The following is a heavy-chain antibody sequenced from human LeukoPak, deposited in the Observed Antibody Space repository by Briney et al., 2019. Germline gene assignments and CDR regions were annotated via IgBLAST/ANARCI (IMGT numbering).Heavy chain of an antibody. Sequence: PSETLSLTCNVSDDSISSSSYYWGWIRQPPGKGLEWIGSIYSSGSTYYNASLKSRVTISVDTSKNQFSLRLTSVTAADTAVYYCARGGYYFYFDNWGQGTLVTVSS. CDR3: ARGGYYFYFDN. D-gene: IGHD3-22*01. V-gene: IGHV4-39*01. CDR2: IYSSGST. CDR1: DDSISSSSYY. J-gene: IGHJ4*02.